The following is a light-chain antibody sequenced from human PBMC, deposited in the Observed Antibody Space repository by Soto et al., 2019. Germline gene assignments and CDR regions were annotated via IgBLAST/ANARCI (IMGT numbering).Light chain of an antibody. Sequence: EIEMTQSPATLTLSPGERATLSCRASQSFGTNLAWYQQKPGQAPRLLIFGASTRPTGVPARISGSGSGTDFTLTIRSLQYEDFEMKYCQQYNNWPETFGQGTELE. J-gene: IGKJ1*01. CDR3: QQYNNWPET. CDR2: GAS. CDR1: QSFGTN. V-gene: IGKV3-15*01.